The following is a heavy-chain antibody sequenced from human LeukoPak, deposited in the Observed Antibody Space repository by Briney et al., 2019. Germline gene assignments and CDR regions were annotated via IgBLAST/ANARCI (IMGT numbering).Heavy chain of an antibody. CDR2: ISGSGNRA. CDR3: AKDRCSNGIGCLYYYMDV. D-gene: IGHD2-8*01. CDR1: RFTFSTYG. Sequence: GGSLRLSSAASRFTFSTYGMNWVRQTPGKGLEWVSAISGSGNRAYHADSVKGRFSISRDRSKNIPYLQMNSLRAEDTAVYYCAKDRCSNGIGCLYYYMDVWGKGTTVTISS. J-gene: IGHJ6*03. V-gene: IGHV3-23*01.